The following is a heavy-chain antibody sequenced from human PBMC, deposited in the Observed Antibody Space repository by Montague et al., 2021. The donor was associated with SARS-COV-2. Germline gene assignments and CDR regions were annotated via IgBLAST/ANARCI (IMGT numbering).Heavy chain of an antibody. Sequence: SLRLSCAASGFTFSSYEMSWVRHAPGKGLEWVSYITSSGSTIYYADSVKGRLTISRDNAKNSLFLQMNSLRAEDTAVYYCARDLRDYDILTGYLWGQGTLVTVSS. V-gene: IGHV3-48*03. D-gene: IGHD3-9*01. CDR3: ARDLRDYDILTGYL. CDR2: ITSSGSTI. CDR1: GFTFSSYE. J-gene: IGHJ4*02.